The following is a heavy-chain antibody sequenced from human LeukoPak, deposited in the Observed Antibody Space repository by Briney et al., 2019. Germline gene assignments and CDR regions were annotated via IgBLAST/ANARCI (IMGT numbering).Heavy chain of an antibody. D-gene: IGHD3-22*01. CDR1: GYIFTSYG. CDR2: ISAYNGNT. CDR3: ARGNRYYDKYYFDY. Sequence: ASVKVSCKASGYIFTSYGISWVRQAPGQGLEWMGWISAYNGNTNYAQKLQGRVTMTTDTSTSTAYMELSSLRSEDTAVYYCARGNRYYDKYYFDYWGQGTLVTVSS. V-gene: IGHV1-18*01. J-gene: IGHJ4*02.